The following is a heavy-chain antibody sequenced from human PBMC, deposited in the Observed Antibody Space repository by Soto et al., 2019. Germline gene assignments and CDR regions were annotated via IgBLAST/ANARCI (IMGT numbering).Heavy chain of an antibody. Sequence: PGGSLRLSCAASGFTFSSYWMSWVRQAPGKGLEWVANIKQDGSEKYYVDSVKGRFTISRDNAKNSLYLQMNSLRAEDTAVYYCAREVATPTYYYYYYGMDVWGQGTTVTVSS. V-gene: IGHV3-7*03. CDR1: GFTFSSYW. J-gene: IGHJ6*02. CDR2: IKQDGSEK. D-gene: IGHD5-12*01. CDR3: AREVATPTYYYYYYGMDV.